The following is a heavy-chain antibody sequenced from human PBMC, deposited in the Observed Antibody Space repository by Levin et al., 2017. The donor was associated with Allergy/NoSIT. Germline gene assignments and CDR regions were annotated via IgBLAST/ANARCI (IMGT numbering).Heavy chain of an antibody. J-gene: IGHJ6*02. V-gene: IGHV3-43*01. CDR2: ISWDGGST. Sequence: GGSLRLSCAASGFTFDDYTMHWVRQAPGKGLEWVSLISWDGGSTYYADSVKGRFTISRDNSNNSLYLQMNSLRTEDTALYYCAKDARYYYGSGFYMDVWGQGTTVTVSS. D-gene: IGHD3-10*01. CDR1: GFTFDDYT. CDR3: AKDARYYYGSGFYMDV.